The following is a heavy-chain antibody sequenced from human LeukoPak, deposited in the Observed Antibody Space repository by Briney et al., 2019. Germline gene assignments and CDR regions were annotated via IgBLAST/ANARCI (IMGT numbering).Heavy chain of an antibody. D-gene: IGHD5-12*01. CDR1: GYSISSGYY. CDR3: ARDRGPSYYYYMDV. V-gene: IGHV4-38-2*02. CDR2: IYYSGST. Sequence: SETLSLTCTVSGYSISSGYYWGWIRQPPGKGLEWIGSIYYSGSTYYNPSLKSRVTISVDTSKNQFSLKLSSVTAADTAVYYCARDRGPSYYYYMDVWGKGTTVTVSS. J-gene: IGHJ6*03.